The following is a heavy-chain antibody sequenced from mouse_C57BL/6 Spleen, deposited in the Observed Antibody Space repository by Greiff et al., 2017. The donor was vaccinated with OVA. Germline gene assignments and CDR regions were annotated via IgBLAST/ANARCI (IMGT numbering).Heavy chain of an antibody. CDR3: ARLTGGAMDY. V-gene: IGHV1-81*01. CDR2: IYPRSGNT. Sequence: QVQLQQSGAELARPGASVKLSCKASGYTFTSYGISWVKQRPGQGLEWIGEIYPRSGNTYYNEKFKGKATLTADKSSSTAYMELRSLTSEDSAVYFCARLTGGAMDYWGQGTSVTVSS. CDR1: GYTFTSYG. J-gene: IGHJ4*01. D-gene: IGHD4-1*01.